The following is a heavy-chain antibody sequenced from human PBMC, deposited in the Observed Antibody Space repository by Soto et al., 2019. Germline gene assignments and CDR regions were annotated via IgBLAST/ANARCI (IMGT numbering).Heavy chain of an antibody. Sequence: ASVKVSCKAPADTFTSYYIHWVRQAPGHGLEWMGWINPKSGGTMYPQKFQGRVTMTWDTSISTAYMALTRLRSDDTAVYYCARDLAKGGGSAGFDYWGQGTLVTVSS. J-gene: IGHJ4*02. CDR1: ADTFTSYY. D-gene: IGHD1-26*01. V-gene: IGHV1-2*02. CDR3: ARDLAKGGGSAGFDY. CDR2: INPKSGGT.